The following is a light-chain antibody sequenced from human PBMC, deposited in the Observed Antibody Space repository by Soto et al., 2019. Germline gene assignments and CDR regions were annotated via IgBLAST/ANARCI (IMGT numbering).Light chain of an antibody. Sequence: QSALTQPPSVSGSPGQSVTISCTGTSSDVGSYNRVSWYQQPPGTAPKLMICQVSNPPSRVPDRFSGSKSGNTASLTISGLQAEDEADYYLSSFSSRGTWVFGGGTQLTVL. V-gene: IGLV2-18*02. CDR1: SSDVGSYNR. J-gene: IGLJ3*02. CDR3: SSFSSRGTWV. CDR2: QVS.